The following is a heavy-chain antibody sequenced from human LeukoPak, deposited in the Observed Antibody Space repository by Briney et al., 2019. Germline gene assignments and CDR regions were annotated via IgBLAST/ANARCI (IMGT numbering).Heavy chain of an antibody. V-gene: IGHV1-3*03. CDR3: AREGAVAGTEFDY. Sequence: RASVKVSCKASGYTFTSYAMHWVRQAPGQRLEWMGWINAGNGNTKYSQEFQGRVTITRDTSASTAYMELSSLRSEDMAVYYCAREGAVAGTEFDYWGQGTLVTVSS. CDR1: GYTFTSYA. J-gene: IGHJ4*02. D-gene: IGHD6-19*01. CDR2: INAGNGNT.